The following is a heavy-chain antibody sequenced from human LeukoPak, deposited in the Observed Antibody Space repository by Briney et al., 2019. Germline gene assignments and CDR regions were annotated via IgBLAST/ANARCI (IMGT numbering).Heavy chain of an antibody. CDR1: GYSISSGYY. CDR2: IYYSGST. D-gene: IGHD3-22*01. V-gene: IGHV4-38-2*02. CDR3: AREQWAYRSYYASSGYHDY. Sequence: PSETLSLTCTVSGYSISSGYYWSWIRQPPGKGLEWIGYIYYSGSTNYNPSLKSRVTISVDTSRNQFSLNLTSVTAADTAMYYCAREQWAYRSYYASSGYHDYWGQGTLVTVSS. J-gene: IGHJ4*02.